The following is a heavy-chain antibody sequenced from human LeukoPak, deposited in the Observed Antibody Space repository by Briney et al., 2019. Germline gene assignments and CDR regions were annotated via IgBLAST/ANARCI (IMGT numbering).Heavy chain of an antibody. CDR2: IYYNGNT. V-gene: IGHV4-59*01. CDR3: ASLDY. Sequence: PSETLSLTCTVSGGSFSSYYWSWIRQPPGEGLEWIGYIYYNGNTNYNPSLKRRVTMSVDTSRNQFSLKLTSVTAADTAIYYCASLDYWGQGTLVTVTS. J-gene: IGHJ4*02. CDR1: GGSFSSYY.